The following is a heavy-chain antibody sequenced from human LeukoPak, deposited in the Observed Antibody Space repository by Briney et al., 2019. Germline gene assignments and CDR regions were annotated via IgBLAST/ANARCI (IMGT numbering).Heavy chain of an antibody. CDR2: IWFDGSND. V-gene: IGHV3-33*01. D-gene: IGHD6-19*01. Sequence: PGGSLRLSCAASGFTFSAYGMHWVRQAPGKGLEWVAVIWFDGSNDYYTDSVKGRFTISRDNPRNTLHLQMDSLRAEDTAIYYCAVLRIPGAGNPRGIDYWGQGTLVTVSS. J-gene: IGHJ4*02. CDR3: AVLRIPGAGNPRGIDY. CDR1: GFTFSAYG.